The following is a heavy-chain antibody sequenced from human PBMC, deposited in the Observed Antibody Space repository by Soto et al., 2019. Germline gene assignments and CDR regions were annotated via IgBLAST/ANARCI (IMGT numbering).Heavy chain of an antibody. CDR3: ASAYSASWYWFDP. D-gene: IGHD6-13*01. CDR2: IFSNDEK. Sequence: QVTVKESGPVLVKPTETLTLTCTVSGFSLSNAGLGVSWIRQPPGKALEWLAHIFSNDEKSYSTSLKSRLTNSKDTSKSPVVLTMTNMAPVDTATYYCASAYSASWYWFDPWGQGTLVTVSS. V-gene: IGHV2-26*01. J-gene: IGHJ5*02. CDR1: GFSLSNAGLG.